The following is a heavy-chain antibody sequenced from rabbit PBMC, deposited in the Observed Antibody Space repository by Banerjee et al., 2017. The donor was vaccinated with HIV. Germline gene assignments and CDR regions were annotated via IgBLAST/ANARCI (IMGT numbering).Heavy chain of an antibody. J-gene: IGHJ4*01. CDR2: IYPDYGTT. V-gene: IGHV1S47*01. CDR3: ARDLAGVVGWNLNL. CDR1: GIDFSTYG. D-gene: IGHD4-1*01. Sequence: QDQLVESGGGLVTLGGSLKLSCKASGIDFSTYGISWVRQAPGKGLEWIGYIYPDYGTTDYASWVNGRFTIALDNARTTVTLQMTSLTAADTATYFCARDLAGVVGWNLNLWGQGTLVTVS.